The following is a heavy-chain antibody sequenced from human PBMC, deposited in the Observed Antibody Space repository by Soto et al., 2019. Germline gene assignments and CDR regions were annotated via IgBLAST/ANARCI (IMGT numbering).Heavy chain of an antibody. CDR1: GFTFSRFA. CDR2: ISGGSSYI. CDR3: ARAASGYSYGYGNY. D-gene: IGHD5-18*01. Sequence: PGGSLRLSCAASGFTFSRFAMNWVRQAPGKGLEWVSSISGGSSYINYADSVQGRFTISRDNAENSLYLQINSLRAEDTAVYFCARAASGYSYGYGNYWGQGILVTVSS. J-gene: IGHJ4*02. V-gene: IGHV3-21*01.